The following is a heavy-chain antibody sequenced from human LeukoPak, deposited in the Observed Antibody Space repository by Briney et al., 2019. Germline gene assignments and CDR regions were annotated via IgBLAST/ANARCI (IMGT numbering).Heavy chain of an antibody. J-gene: IGHJ6*02. CDR2: TNPNTGDT. CDR1: GYAFSTYY. D-gene: IGHD5-18*01. V-gene: IGHV1-2*06. CDR3: ARALPVDAAMARFYYYYGLDV. Sequence: ASVKVSCKTSGYAFSTYYIHWVRQAPGQGLEWMGRTNPNTGDTKYAQTFQGRVTMTRDTSINTAHMELSGLRSDDTAVYYCARALPVDAAMARFYYYYGLDVWGQGTTVTVSS.